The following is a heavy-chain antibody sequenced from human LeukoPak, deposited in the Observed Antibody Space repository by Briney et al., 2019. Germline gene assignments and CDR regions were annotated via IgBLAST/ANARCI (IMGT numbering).Heavy chain of an antibody. Sequence: RGSLRLSCAASGFTFSSYWMSWVRQAPGKGLEWVANIKQDGSEKYYVDSVKGRFTISRDNAKNSLYLQMNSLRAEDTAVYYCARGGYSRGWGAFDIWGQGTMVTVSS. CDR3: ARGGYSRGWGAFDI. V-gene: IGHV3-7*01. CDR1: GFTFSSYW. D-gene: IGHD6-19*01. J-gene: IGHJ3*02. CDR2: IKQDGSEK.